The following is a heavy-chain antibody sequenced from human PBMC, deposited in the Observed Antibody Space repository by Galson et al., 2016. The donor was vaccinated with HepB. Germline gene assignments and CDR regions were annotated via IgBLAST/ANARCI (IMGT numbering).Heavy chain of an antibody. CDR3: ARDPPTVTTSPPDY. CDR2: IWYDGSNK. Sequence: SLRLSCAASGFTFSSYAMHWVRQAPGKGLEWVAVIWYDGSNKYYADSVKGRFTISRDNSKNTVYLQMNSLRAEDTAVYYCARDPPTVTTSPPDYWGQGTLATASS. CDR1: GFTFSSYA. D-gene: IGHD4-17*01. J-gene: IGHJ4*02. V-gene: IGHV3-33*01.